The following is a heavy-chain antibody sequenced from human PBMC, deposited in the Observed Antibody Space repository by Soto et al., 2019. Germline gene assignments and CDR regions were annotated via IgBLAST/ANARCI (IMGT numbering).Heavy chain of an antibody. Sequence: QVRLQESGPGLVRSSQTLSLTCTVSGGSISSGGYHWNWIRQHPGKGLEWIGNIYYSGSTYYNPSLKSRVTISIDTSKNQFSLKLSSVTAADTAVYYCARDVWPYYFDYWGQGTLVTVSS. CDR2: IYYSGST. J-gene: IGHJ4*02. CDR3: ARDVWPYYFDY. D-gene: IGHD2-21*01. V-gene: IGHV4-31*03. CDR1: GGSISSGGYH.